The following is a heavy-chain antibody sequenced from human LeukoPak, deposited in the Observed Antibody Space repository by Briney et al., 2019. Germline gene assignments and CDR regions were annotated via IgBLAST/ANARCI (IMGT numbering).Heavy chain of an antibody. J-gene: IGHJ4*02. Sequence: RTSGTLSLTCAVSGGSISSSNWWTWVRQPPGKGLEWIGEIYHAGNTNYNPSLKSRVTISVNKSKNQFSLKLTSVTTADTAVYYCATEAYYDSSGPHFDYWGQGTLVTVSS. D-gene: IGHD3-22*01. CDR2: IYHAGNT. V-gene: IGHV4-4*02. CDR3: ATEAYYDSSGPHFDY. CDR1: GGSISSSNW.